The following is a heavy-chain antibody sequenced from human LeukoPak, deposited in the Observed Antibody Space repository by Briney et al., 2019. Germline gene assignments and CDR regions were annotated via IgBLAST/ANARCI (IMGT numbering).Heavy chain of an antibody. V-gene: IGHV3-30*02. Sequence: GGSLRLSCAASGFTFSSFGMHWVRQTPTKGLEWVAFIRHHGMNESYVDSVKGRFTISRDNSRNTLYLQMNSLRGEDTAVYYCAKDAQRGFDYSNSLEYWGQGTLVTVSS. D-gene: IGHD4-11*01. CDR1: GFTFSSFG. J-gene: IGHJ4*02. CDR3: AKDAQRGFDYSNSLEY. CDR2: IRHHGMNE.